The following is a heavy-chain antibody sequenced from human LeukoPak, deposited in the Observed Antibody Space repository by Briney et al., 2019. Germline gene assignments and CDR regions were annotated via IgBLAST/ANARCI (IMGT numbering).Heavy chain of an antibody. V-gene: IGHV4-39*01. Sequence: PSETLSLTCTVSNVSISSSFYYWGWIRQPPGKGLEWIVTISYSGSAYYNPSLKSRVVISVDTSKNQFSLKLSSVTAADTAVYYCASTGRITMVRAGQNRHHRWGQGTLVTVSS. D-gene: IGHD3-10*01. CDR3: ASTGRITMVRAGQNRHHR. CDR2: ISYSGSA. CDR1: NVSISSSFYY. J-gene: IGHJ5*02.